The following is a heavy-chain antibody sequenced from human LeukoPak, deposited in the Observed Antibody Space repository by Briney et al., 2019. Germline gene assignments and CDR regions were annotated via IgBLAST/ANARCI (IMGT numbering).Heavy chain of an antibody. D-gene: IGHD5-24*01. J-gene: IGHJ4*02. CDR3: AKDREMAIIRGYFDY. CDR1: GFTFSSYA. Sequence: PGGSLRLSCAVSGFTFSSYAMHWVRQAPGKGLEWVAIILYDGSKEYYADSVKGRFTISRDNSKNTLYLQMSSLRAEDTAVYYCAKDREMAIIRGYFDYWGQGTLVTVSS. CDR2: ILYDGSKE. V-gene: IGHV3-30-3*01.